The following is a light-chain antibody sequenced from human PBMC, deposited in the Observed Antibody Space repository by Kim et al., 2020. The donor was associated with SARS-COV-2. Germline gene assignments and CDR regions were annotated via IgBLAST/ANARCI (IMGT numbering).Light chain of an antibody. Sequence: ASVGDRVTITRRTSQGISSYLAWYQQEPGKAPTLLIYAASTLQSGVPSRFSGSGSGTDFTLTISSLQPEDFATFYCQQLNSYPWTFGQGTKVDIK. J-gene: IGKJ1*01. CDR1: QGISSY. V-gene: IGKV1-9*01. CDR2: AAS. CDR3: QQLNSYPWT.